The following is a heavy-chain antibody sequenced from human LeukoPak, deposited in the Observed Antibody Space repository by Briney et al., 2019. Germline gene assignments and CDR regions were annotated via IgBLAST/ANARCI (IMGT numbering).Heavy chain of an antibody. CDR1: GFTFSGLA. J-gene: IGHJ4*02. D-gene: IGHD3-10*01. CDR2: ISHDVTNT. Sequence: PGRSLRLSCAASGFTFSGLAMYWVRQAPAKGLEWVAVISHDVTNTYYAESVKGRFTISRDNSKNTLFLQMNSLSAEDTAVYYCARGRGGYYGSGSQSYSDYWGQGTLVTVSS. CDR3: ARGRGGYYGSGSQSYSDY. V-gene: IGHV3-30*04.